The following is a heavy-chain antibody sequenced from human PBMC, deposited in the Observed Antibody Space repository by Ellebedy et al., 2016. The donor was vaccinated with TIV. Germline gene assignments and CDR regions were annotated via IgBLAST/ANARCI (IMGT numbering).Heavy chain of an antibody. CDR1: GFSLSDYY. CDR3: ARGTPDRATYFDQ. CDR2: ISSSGSTI. V-gene: IGHV3-11*04. D-gene: IGHD1-26*01. J-gene: IGHJ4*02. Sequence: GGSLRLSCAASGFSLSDYYMSWIRQAPGKGLECVSYISSSGSTIYHADSVKGRFTISRDNAKNSLYLQMNSLRAEDTAVYYCARGTPDRATYFDQWGQGTLVTVSS.